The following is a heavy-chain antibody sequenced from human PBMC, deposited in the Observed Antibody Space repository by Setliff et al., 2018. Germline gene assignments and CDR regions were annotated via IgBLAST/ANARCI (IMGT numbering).Heavy chain of an antibody. V-gene: IGHV4-34*12. CDR1: GGSFSGYY. J-gene: IGHJ5*02. D-gene: IGHD1-1*01. Sequence: SETLSLTCAVYGGSFSGYYWSWIRQPPGKRLEWIGEIIHSGSTYYNPSLKSRVTISVDTSKNQFSLKLSSVTAADTAVYYCARVNGYNWGSGNWFDPWGQGTLVTVSS. CDR3: ARVNGYNWGSGNWFDP. CDR2: IIHSGST.